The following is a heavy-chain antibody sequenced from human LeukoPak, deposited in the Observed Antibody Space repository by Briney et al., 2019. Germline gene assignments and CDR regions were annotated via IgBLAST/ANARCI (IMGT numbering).Heavy chain of an antibody. Sequence: PGGSLRLSCAASGFTFSSYGMHWVRQAPGKGLEWVAVISYDGSNKYYADSVKGRFTISRDNSKNTLYLQMNSLRAEDTAVYYCAKEGLSVAAFDYWGQGTLVTVSS. V-gene: IGHV3-30*18. D-gene: IGHD6-19*01. CDR1: GFTFSSYG. CDR2: ISYDGSNK. J-gene: IGHJ4*02. CDR3: AKEGLSVAAFDY.